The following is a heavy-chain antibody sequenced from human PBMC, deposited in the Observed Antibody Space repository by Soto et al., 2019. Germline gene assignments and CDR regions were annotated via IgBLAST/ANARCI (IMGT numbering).Heavy chain of an antibody. D-gene: IGHD1-7*01. J-gene: IGHJ6*03. CDR2: TYYRSSWYN. CDR1: GDSVSSNSAA. Sequence: QVQLQESGPGLVKPSQTLSLTCAISGDSVSSNSAAWNWIRLSPSRGLEWLARTYYRSSWYNDYAVSVRSLITVNPDTSKNQFSLQLTSVTPEDTAVYYCAGTTSHQWYYMDVWGKGTTVTVSS. V-gene: IGHV6-1*01. CDR3: AGTTSHQWYYMDV.